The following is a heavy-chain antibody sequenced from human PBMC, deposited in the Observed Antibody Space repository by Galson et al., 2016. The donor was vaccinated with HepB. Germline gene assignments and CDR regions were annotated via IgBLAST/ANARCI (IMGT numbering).Heavy chain of an antibody. D-gene: IGHD3-16*01. CDR2: ITSSSDTM. CDR1: GFIFSVYN. Sequence: SLRLSCAASGFIFSVYNMNWARQAPGKGLEWIAWITSSSDTMYYADSVKGRFTISRDNAKNSLCLEMNSLRDEDTAVYYCARDDYFRLGYWGQGTLVTVSS. CDR3: ARDDYFRLGY. J-gene: IGHJ4*02. V-gene: IGHV3-48*02.